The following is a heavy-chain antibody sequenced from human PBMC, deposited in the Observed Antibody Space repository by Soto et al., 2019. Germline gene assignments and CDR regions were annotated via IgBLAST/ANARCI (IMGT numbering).Heavy chain of an antibody. V-gene: IGHV4-4*07. CDR1: GGSVSSHY. CDR2: IYISGNT. CDR3: ARELKPYNSGWYFTLS. J-gene: IGHJ5*02. Sequence: PSETLSLTCSVSGGSVSSHYWSWVRQPAGKGLEWIGRIYISGNTKYNPSFKSRVTMSVDTSKNQVSLRLSSVTAADTAVYYCARELKPYNSGWYFTLSWSQGTQVTV. D-gene: IGHD6-19*01.